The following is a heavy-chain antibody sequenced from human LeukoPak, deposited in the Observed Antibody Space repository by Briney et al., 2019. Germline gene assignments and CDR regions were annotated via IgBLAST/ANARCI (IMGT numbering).Heavy chain of an antibody. CDR3: ARVLAIFGLDTTDFYMDV. Sequence: SETLSLTCAISGASISSHYWSWIRQPPGKGLEWIGYTSGSISDNPSLKSRVAVSVDPSQNQVSLSLTSVTAADTAVYYCARVLAIFGLDTTDFYMDVWGKGTTVTVSS. V-gene: IGHV4-59*11. CDR2: TSGSI. D-gene: IGHD3/OR15-3a*01. CDR1: GASISSHY. J-gene: IGHJ6*03.